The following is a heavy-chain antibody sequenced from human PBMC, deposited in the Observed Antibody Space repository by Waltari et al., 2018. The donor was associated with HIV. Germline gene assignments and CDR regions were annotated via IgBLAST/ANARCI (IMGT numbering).Heavy chain of an antibody. CDR1: GFPFSGYG. D-gene: IGHD3-16*01. CDR3: VKERGPFNGFDI. J-gene: IGHJ3*02. Sequence: QVYLMESGAGVVQPGGSLKLSCAASGFPFSGYGMHWVRQAPGKGLEWVAVIWSDGYNKFYADSVRGRFTFSRDNSKYTLSLQMNSLRAEDTALYYCVKERGPFNGFDIWGQGTMVTVSS. CDR2: IWSDGYNK. V-gene: IGHV3-33*06.